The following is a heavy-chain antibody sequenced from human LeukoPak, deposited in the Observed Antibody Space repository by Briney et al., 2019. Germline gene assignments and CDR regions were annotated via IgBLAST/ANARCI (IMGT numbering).Heavy chain of an antibody. CDR3: ATGPVTSGFLDY. D-gene: IGHD3-22*01. CDR1: GGSFSGYY. V-gene: IGHV4-34*01. J-gene: IGHJ4*02. Sequence: PSETLSLTCAVYGGSFSGYYWTWIRQPPGKALEWIGEINHSGSTNYNPSLKSRVIISVDTSKNQFSLNLSSVTAADTAVYYCATGPVTSGFLDYWGQGTLVTVSS. CDR2: INHSGST.